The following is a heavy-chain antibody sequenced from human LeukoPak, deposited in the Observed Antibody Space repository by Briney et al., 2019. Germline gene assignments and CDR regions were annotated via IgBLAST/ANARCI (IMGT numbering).Heavy chain of an antibody. CDR1: GYTFTSSA. CDR2: ISAYNGNT. V-gene: IGHV1-18*01. D-gene: IGHD3-10*01. Sequence: GASVKVSCKASGYTFTSSALNWVRQAPGQGLEWMGWISAYNGNTNYAQKLQGRVTMATDTSTSTAYMELRSLRSDDTAVYYCASALAFGELFPFDYWGQGTLVTVSS. J-gene: IGHJ4*02. CDR3: ASALAFGELFPFDY.